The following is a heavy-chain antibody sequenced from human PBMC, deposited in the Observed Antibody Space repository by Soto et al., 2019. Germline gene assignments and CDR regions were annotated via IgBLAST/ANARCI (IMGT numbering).Heavy chain of an antibody. CDR2: ISGSGGST. D-gene: IGHD6-6*01. Sequence: GESLKISCAASGFTFSSYAMSWVRQAPGKGLEWVSAISGSGGSTYYADSVKGRFTISRDNSKNTLYLQMNSLRAEDTAVYYCAKDHVSSEYFQHWGQGTLVTVSS. V-gene: IGHV3-23*01. CDR3: AKDHVSSEYFQH. CDR1: GFTFSSYA. J-gene: IGHJ1*01.